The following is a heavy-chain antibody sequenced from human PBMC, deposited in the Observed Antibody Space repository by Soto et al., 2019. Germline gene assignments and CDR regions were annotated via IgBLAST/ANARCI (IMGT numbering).Heavy chain of an antibody. CDR3: ARHLGHTGPNY. V-gene: IGHV4-39*01. CDR1: GDSISSGSSY. Sequence: QLQLQESGPGLVKPSETLSLTCTVSGDSISSGSSYWGWVRQPPGKGLEWIGSFYYSRDTHYNPSLKSRATISVDTSKNQFSLKLSSVTAADRAVYSGARHLGHTGPNYWGQGILVTVSS. CDR2: FYYSRDT. J-gene: IGHJ4*02. D-gene: IGHD1-26*01.